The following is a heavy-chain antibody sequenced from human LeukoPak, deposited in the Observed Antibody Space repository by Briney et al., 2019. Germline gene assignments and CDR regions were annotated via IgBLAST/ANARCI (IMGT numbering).Heavy chain of an antibody. CDR2: IYTSGST. V-gene: IGHV4-4*07. Sequence: PSETLSLTCTVSGGSISSYYWSWIRQPAGKGLEWIGRIYTSGSTNYNPSLKSRVTMSVDTSKNQFSLKLSSVTAADTAVYYCASTVAGRDYYYYYGMDVWGQGTTVTVS. J-gene: IGHJ6*02. CDR3: ASTVAGRDYYYYYGMDV. CDR1: GGSISSYY. D-gene: IGHD6-19*01.